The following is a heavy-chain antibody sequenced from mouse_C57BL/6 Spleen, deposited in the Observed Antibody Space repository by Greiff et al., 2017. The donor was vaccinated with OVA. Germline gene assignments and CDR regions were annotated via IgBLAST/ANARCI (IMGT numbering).Heavy chain of an antibody. CDR3: ARSVDSLDY. V-gene: IGHV1-82*01. Sequence: VQLQQSGPELVKPGASVKISCKASGYAFSSSWMNWVKQRPVKGLEWIGRIYPGDGETNYNRKFKGKATLTADKSSSTAYMQLSSLTSEYAAVYFCARSVDSLDYWGQGTTLTVSS. J-gene: IGHJ2*01. CDR2: IYPGDGET. CDR1: GYAFSSSW. D-gene: IGHD1-1*02.